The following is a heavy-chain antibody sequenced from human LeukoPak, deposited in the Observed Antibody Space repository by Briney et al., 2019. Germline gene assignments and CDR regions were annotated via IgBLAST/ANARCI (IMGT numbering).Heavy chain of an antibody. CDR3: NILAYYFCAGRYYPNN. D-gene: IGHD3-10*01. CDR1: GCTVSSNY. CDR2: IYSGGST. V-gene: IGHV3-66*01. J-gene: IGHJ1*01. Sequence: GGSLRLSCAASGCTVSSNYMSWVRQAPGKGLEWVAVIYSGGSTYYAASVKGRFTISRDNSKNQLYLQLNSLTAADTAVYYCNILAYYFCAGRYYPNNSGQGALVTVSS.